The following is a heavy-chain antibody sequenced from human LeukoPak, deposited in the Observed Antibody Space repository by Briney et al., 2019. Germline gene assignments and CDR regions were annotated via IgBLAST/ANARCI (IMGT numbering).Heavy chain of an antibody. CDR2: IKQDGSET. D-gene: IGHD6-13*01. Sequence: GGSLRLPCAASGFTFSAYWMTWVRQAPGKGLEWVANIKQDGSETSYVDSVKGRFTISRSDAKNSLYLQMNSLRVEDTAIDYCARGSNWHPPECFLHWGQGTLVTVSS. V-gene: IGHV3-7*01. CDR3: ARGSNWHPPECFLH. CDR1: GFTFSAYW. J-gene: IGHJ1*01.